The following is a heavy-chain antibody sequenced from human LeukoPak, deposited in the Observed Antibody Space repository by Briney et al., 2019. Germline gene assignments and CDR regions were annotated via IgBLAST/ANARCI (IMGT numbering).Heavy chain of an antibody. Sequence: PSETLSLTCTVSGGSISSYYWSWIRQPPGKGLEWIGYIYYSGSTNYNPSLKSRVTISVDTSKNQFSLKLSSVTAADTAVYYCARGTPGALGDAFDVWGQGTMVTVS. D-gene: IGHD7-27*01. CDR3: ARGTPGALGDAFDV. J-gene: IGHJ3*01. V-gene: IGHV4-59*01. CDR2: IYYSGST. CDR1: GGSISSYY.